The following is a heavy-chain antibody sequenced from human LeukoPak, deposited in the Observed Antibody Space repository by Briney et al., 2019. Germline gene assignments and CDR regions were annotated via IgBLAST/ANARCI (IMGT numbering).Heavy chain of an antibody. CDR3: ASDRDPSSGYYYATPSHPDAFDI. CDR2: ISGSGGST. J-gene: IGHJ3*02. CDR1: GFTFSSYA. Sequence: GGSLRLSCAASGFTFSSYAMSWVRQAPGKGLEWVSAISGSGGSTYYTDSVKGRFTISRDNAKNSLYLQMNSLRAEDTAVYYCASDRDPSSGYYYATPSHPDAFDIWGQGTMVTVSS. V-gene: IGHV3-23*01. D-gene: IGHD3-22*01.